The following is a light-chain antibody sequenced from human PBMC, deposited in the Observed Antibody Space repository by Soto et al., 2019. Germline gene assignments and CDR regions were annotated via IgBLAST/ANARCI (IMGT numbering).Light chain of an antibody. J-gene: IGLJ1*01. CDR1: SSNIGRYT. CDR2: SNN. CDR3: AAWDDSLNGYV. V-gene: IGLV1-44*01. Sequence: QSVLTQPPSASGTPGQRVTISCSGSSSNIGRYTVNWYQQLPGTAPKLLIYSNNQRPSEVPDRFSGSKSGTSASLAISGLQSEDEADYYCAAWDDSLNGYVFGTGTKVTVL.